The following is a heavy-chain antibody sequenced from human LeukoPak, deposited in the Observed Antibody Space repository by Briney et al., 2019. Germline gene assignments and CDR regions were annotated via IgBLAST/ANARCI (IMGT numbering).Heavy chain of an antibody. CDR2: IYYSGST. Sequence: PSETLSLTCTVSGGSISSYYWSWIRQPPGKGLEWIGYIYYSGSTNYNPSLKSRVTISVDTSKNQFSLKLSSVTAADTAVYYCARAEGIIYSGYDTKWFGPWGQGTLVTVSS. CDR3: ARAEGIIYSGYDTKWFGP. J-gene: IGHJ5*02. D-gene: IGHD5-12*01. CDR1: GGSISSYY. V-gene: IGHV4-59*01.